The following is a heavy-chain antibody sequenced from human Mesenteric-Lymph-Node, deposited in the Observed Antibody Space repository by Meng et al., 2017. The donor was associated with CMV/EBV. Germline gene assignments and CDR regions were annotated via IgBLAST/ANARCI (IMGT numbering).Heavy chain of an antibody. CDR3: ARAWGHFDL. CDR1: GFDVSSNS. CDR2: VYSGGST. D-gene: IGHD7-27*01. V-gene: IGHV3-53*01. Sequence: LRHSCAASGFDVSSNSLRWVRQAPGKGLEWVSVVYSGGSTYYADSVKGRFTISRDNSKNTLYLQMNSLRAEDTAVYYCARAWGHFDLWGRGTLVTVSS. J-gene: IGHJ2*01.